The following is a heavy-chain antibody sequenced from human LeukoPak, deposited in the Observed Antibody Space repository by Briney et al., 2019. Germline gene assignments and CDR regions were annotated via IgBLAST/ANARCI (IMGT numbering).Heavy chain of an antibody. CDR2: IKQDGSER. Sequence: GGSLRLSCAASGFTFSSSWMSWVRQAPGKGLEWVAKIKQDGSERSYVDSVKGRFTISRDNAKNLLYLQMNSPRAEDTAVYYCARGIQLWLQYYYYYYMDVWGKGTTVTVSS. CDR1: GFTFSSSW. J-gene: IGHJ6*03. D-gene: IGHD5-18*01. CDR3: ARGIQLWLQYYYYYYMDV. V-gene: IGHV3-7*01.